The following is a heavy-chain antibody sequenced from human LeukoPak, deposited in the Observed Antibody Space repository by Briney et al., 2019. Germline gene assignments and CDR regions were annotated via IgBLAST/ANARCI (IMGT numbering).Heavy chain of an antibody. CDR1: GGSISSSSYY. CDR3: ARGDYGGKGTFDY. CDR2: IYYSGST. V-gene: IGHV4-39*01. D-gene: IGHD4-23*01. J-gene: IGHJ4*02. Sequence: PSETLSLTCTVSGGSISSSSYYWGWIRQPPGKGLEWIGSIYYSGSTYYNPSLKSRVTISVDTSKNQFSLKLSSVTAADTAVYYCARGDYGGKGTFDYWGQGTLVTVSS.